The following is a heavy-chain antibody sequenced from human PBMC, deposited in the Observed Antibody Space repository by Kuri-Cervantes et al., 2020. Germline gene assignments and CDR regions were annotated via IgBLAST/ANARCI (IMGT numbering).Heavy chain of an antibody. CDR1: GFTFSNYA. CDR2: ISASGGST. CDR3: AKLRHDSSGYYDY. D-gene: IGHD3-22*01. Sequence: ETLSLTCAASGFTFSNYAMSWVRQAPGKGLEWVSVISASGGSTYYADSVKGRFTISRDNSKNTLYLQMNSLRAEDTAVYYCAKLRHDSSGYYDYWGQGTLVTVSS. V-gene: IGHV3-23*01. J-gene: IGHJ4*02.